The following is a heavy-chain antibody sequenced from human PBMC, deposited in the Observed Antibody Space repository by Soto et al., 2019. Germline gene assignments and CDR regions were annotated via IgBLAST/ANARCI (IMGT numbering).Heavy chain of an antibody. CDR1: GFAFRSYA. CDR3: AKRAFDYDSSGAYSQSGAFDF. Sequence: GGSLRLSCAAPGFAFRSYAMGWVRQAPGKGLGWVSVISGRGVSIDYADSVRGRFTISRDNSKNTLYLQMSRLRAEDTAVYFCAKRAFDYDSSGAYSQSGAFDFWGQGTKVTVSS. CDR2: ISGRGVSI. D-gene: IGHD3-22*01. V-gene: IGHV3-23*01. J-gene: IGHJ3*01.